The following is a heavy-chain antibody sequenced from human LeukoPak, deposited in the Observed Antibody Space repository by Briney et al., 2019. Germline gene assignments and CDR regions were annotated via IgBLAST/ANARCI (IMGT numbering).Heavy chain of an antibody. CDR3: AREGRDAYDFDS. V-gene: IGHV1-69*06. D-gene: IGHD5-24*01. J-gene: IGHJ5*01. CDR1: GGTLSTYA. Sequence: SVKVSCKASGGTLSTYAISWVRPARGQGLEWMGRIIPIFGSANYAQKFQGGVTITADKSTSPAYMELSSLSSEDTAMYYCAREGRDAYDFDSWGQGTLVTVSS. CDR2: IIPIFGSA.